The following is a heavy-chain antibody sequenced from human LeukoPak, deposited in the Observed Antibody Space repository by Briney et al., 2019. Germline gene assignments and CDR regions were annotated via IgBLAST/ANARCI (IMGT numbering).Heavy chain of an antibody. V-gene: IGHV1-24*01. J-gene: IGHJ4*02. CDR1: GYNLIALS. Sequence: ASVKVSCKVSGYNLIALSIHWVRQAPGKGLEWMGGFDPEDGETIYAQKFQGRFTMTEVTSTDTAYMELSSLTSEDTAVYYCASGFAYQYFDSWGQGTLVTVSS. CDR3: ASGFAYQYFDS. CDR2: FDPEDGET. D-gene: IGHD2-2*01.